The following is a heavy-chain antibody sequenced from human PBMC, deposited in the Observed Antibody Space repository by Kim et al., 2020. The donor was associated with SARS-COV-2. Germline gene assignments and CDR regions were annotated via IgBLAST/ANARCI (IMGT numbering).Heavy chain of an antibody. CDR3: ARAGYSSSGYYYGMDV. CDR2: IIPIFGTA. CDR1: GGTFSSYA. J-gene: IGHJ6*02. Sequence: SVKVSCKASGGTFSSYAISWVRQVPGQGLEWMGGIIPIFGTANYAQKFQGRVTITADESTSTAYMELSSLRSEDTAVYYCARAGYSSSGYYYGMDVWGQGTTVTVSS. D-gene: IGHD5-18*01. V-gene: IGHV1-69*13.